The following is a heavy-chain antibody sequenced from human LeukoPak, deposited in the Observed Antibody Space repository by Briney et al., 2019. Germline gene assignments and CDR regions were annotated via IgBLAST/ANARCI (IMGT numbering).Heavy chain of an antibody. D-gene: IGHD5-24*01. CDR1: GFTVSSTY. J-gene: IGHJ4*02. CDR3: AREGRDGYNFLPPFFDC. CDR2: IYSGGST. V-gene: IGHV3-53*01. Sequence: GGSLRLSCAASGFTVSSTYMSWVRQAPGKGLEWVSLIYSGGSTYYADSVKGRFTISRDNSKNTVYLQMNSLRAEDTAVYYCAREGRDGYNFLPPFFDCRGQGTLVTVSS.